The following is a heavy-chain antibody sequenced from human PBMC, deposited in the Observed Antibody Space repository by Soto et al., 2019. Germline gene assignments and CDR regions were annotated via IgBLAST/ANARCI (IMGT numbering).Heavy chain of an antibody. CDR3: TRTAGFTSAFDI. V-gene: IGHV3-13*01. D-gene: IGHD2-21*02. Sequence: VQLVESGGGLVQPGGSLTLSCAASGFIFSNYDLHWVRQATGKGLQWVANINAAGHTYYPVSVKDRFTISRDHSKNSVYLHIDNLRGEDTAVYYCTRTAGFTSAFDIWGQGTVVIVSS. J-gene: IGHJ3*02. CDR1: GFIFSNYD. CDR2: INAAGHT.